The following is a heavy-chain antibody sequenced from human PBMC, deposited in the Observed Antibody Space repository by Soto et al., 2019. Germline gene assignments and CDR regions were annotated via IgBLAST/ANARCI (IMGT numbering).Heavy chain of an antibody. CDR1: GFTFSSYA. Sequence: GGSLRLSCAASGFTFSSYAMSWVRQAPGKGLEWVSAISGSGGSTYYADSVKGRFTISRDNSKNTLYLQMNSLRAEDTAVYYCAKDPRRTIFGVDLCYFDYWGQGTLVTVSS. CDR2: ISGSGGST. D-gene: IGHD3-3*01. V-gene: IGHV3-23*01. J-gene: IGHJ4*02. CDR3: AKDPRRTIFGVDLCYFDY.